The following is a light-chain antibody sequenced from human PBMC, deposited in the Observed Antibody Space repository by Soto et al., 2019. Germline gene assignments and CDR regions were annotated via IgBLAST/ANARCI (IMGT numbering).Light chain of an antibody. V-gene: IGLV2-14*01. CDR2: DVS. Sequence: QSALTQPASVSGSPGQSITISCTGTSSDVGGYNYVSWYQQHPGKAPKLMIYDVSNRPSGVSIRFSGSKSGNTASLTISGLQAEDEDDYYCSSYTSSSTLYFFGNGTKLTVL. CDR1: SSDVGGYNY. J-gene: IGLJ1*01. CDR3: SSYTSSSTLYF.